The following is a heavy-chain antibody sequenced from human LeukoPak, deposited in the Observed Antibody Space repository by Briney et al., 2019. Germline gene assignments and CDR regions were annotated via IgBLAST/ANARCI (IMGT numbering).Heavy chain of an antibody. D-gene: IGHD3-3*01. J-gene: IGHJ4*02. CDR1: GFTFNKYW. CDR3: VRGLLEWLRLETYYFDY. Sequence: PGGSLRLSCAASGFTFNKYWMTWVRQAAGKGLEWVATIKTDGSQKDYVDSGKGRFSISRDNANNSLYLQMNSLRADDTATYYCVRGLLEWLRLETYYFDYWGQGTLVTVSS. V-gene: IGHV3-7*01. CDR2: IKTDGSQK.